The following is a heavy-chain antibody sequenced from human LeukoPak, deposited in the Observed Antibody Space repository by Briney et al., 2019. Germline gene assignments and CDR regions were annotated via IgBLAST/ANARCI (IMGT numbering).Heavy chain of an antibody. J-gene: IGHJ2*01. Sequence: PGGSLRLSCAASGFTFSILDMSWVRQAPGKGLEWVSAISGNGGRTYYADSVKGRFTISRDNSKNTLYLQMNSLRAEDTAVYYCARDMPPYCSSTSCLYWYFDLWGRGTLVTVSS. V-gene: IGHV3-23*01. CDR2: ISGNGGRT. D-gene: IGHD2-2*01. CDR3: ARDMPPYCSSTSCLYWYFDL. CDR1: GFTFSILD.